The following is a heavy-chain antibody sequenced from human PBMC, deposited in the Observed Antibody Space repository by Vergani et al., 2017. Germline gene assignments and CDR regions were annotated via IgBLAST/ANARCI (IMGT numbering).Heavy chain of an antibody. CDR1: GFTFSDYT. Sequence: VQLVESGGGLVKPGGSLRLSCAASGFTFSDYTMNWVRQAPGKGLEWVSSISRSSSNIYYGDSVKGRITISRDNAKNTLYLQMNSLRAEDTAVYYCARMWRQLWLGFDIWGQGTMVTVSS. V-gene: IGHV3-21*01. CDR3: ARMWRQLWLGFDI. J-gene: IGHJ3*02. CDR2: ISRSSSNI. D-gene: IGHD5-18*01.